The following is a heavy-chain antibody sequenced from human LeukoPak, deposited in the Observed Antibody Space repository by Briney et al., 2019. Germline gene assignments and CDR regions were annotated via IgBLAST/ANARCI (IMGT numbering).Heavy chain of an antibody. CDR1: GYSISSGYY. CDR2: MYHSGST. V-gene: IGHV4-38-2*02. J-gene: IGHJ4*02. D-gene: IGHD4-17*01. CDR3: ARDTRDYDQGFDY. Sequence: SETLSLTCAVSGYSISSGYYWGWIRQPPGKGLEWIGSMYHSGSTNHNPSLKSRVTISVDTSKNQFSLKLSSVTAADTAVYFCARDTRDYDQGFDYWGQGTLVTVSS.